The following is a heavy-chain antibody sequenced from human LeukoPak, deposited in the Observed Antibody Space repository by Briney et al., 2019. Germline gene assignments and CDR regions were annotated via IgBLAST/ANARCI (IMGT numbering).Heavy chain of an antibody. CDR1: GFTFSSYS. D-gene: IGHD2-2*01. CDR2: ISSSSSYI. J-gene: IGHJ6*04. V-gene: IGHV3-21*01. Sequence: PGGSLRLSCAASGFTFSSYSMNWVRQAPGKGLEWVSSISSSSSYIYYADSVKGRFTISSDNAKNSLYLQMNSLRAEDTAVYYCARGDNIVVVPAAYFTNYYYGMDVWGKGTTVTVSS. CDR3: ARGDNIVVVPAAYFTNYYYGMDV.